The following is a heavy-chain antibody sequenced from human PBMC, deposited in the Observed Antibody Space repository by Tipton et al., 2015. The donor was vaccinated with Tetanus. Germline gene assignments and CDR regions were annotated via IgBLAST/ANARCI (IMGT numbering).Heavy chain of an antibody. CDR3: ARDQARGARGWNYFDF. D-gene: IGHD1-26*01. CDR1: GGSVNSGSYY. V-gene: IGHV4-31*03. Sequence: TLSLTCTVSGGSVNSGSYYWSWIRQHPGKGLEWIGDIYYSGSTYYNPSLKSRVTISVDTSKNQFSLKLNSVTAADTAVYYCARDQARGARGWNYFDFWDQGTLVTVSS. CDR2: IYYSGST. J-gene: IGHJ4*02.